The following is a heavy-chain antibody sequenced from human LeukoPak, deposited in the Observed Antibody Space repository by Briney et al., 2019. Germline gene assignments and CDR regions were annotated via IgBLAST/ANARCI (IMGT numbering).Heavy chain of an antibody. CDR3: AKCERWLPSDDAFDI. CDR1: GFTFSSYA. D-gene: IGHD3-22*01. CDR2: ISGSGGST. V-gene: IGHV3-23*01. J-gene: IGHJ3*02. Sequence: PGGSLRLSCAASGFTFSSYAMSWVRQAPGKGLEWVSAISGSGGSTYYADSVKGRFTISRDNSKNTLCLQVNSLRAEDTAVYYCAKCERWLPSDDAFDIWGQGTMVTVSS.